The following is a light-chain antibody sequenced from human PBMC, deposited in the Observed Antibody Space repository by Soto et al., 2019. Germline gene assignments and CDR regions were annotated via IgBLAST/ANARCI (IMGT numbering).Light chain of an antibody. J-gene: IGKJ4*01. Sequence: TQSPPTLSASAGDTVTITCRASQSISTFLARYQQKPGKAPKLLIYAASSLQSGVPSRFSGSGSGTDFTLTISSLQPEDFATYYCQQSYSTPLTFGGGTKVDIK. CDR3: QQSYSTPLT. CDR1: QSISTF. V-gene: IGKV1-39*01. CDR2: AAS.